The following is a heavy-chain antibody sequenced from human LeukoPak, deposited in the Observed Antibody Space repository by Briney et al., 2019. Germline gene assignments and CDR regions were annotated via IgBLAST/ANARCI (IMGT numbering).Heavy chain of an antibody. CDR3: AKEKPVYYFPPTGAFDP. J-gene: IGHJ5*02. CDR1: GFTFSSHA. V-gene: IGHV3-23*01. Sequence: GGSLRLSCAASGFTFSSHAMSWVRQAPGKGLEWVSAISDSGRDTSYAGSVKGRFTISRDNSKNTLYLQMNSLRAEDTAVYYCAKEKPVYYFPPTGAFDPCGQGTLVTVSS. CDR2: ISDSGRDT. D-gene: IGHD2/OR15-2a*01.